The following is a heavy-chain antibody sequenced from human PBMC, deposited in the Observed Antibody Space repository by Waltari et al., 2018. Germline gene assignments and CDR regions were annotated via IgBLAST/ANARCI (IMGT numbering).Heavy chain of an antibody. D-gene: IGHD6-19*01. CDR1: GYTFTAFIHYY. J-gene: IGHJ4*02. Sequence: QVQLVQSGAEMKKPGASVKVSCEASGYTFTAFIHYYLHWVRQAPGQGLQGMGWINPNSGDTTYEQQFQGRVTMTRDTSTNTAYLELNGLRSDDTAVYSCVRVSIGWFFDYWGQGTLVTGSS. CDR3: VRVSIGWFFDY. CDR2: INPNSGDT. V-gene: IGHV1-2*02.